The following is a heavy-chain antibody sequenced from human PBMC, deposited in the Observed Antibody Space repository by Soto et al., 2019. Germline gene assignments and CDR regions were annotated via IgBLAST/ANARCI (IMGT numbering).Heavy chain of an antibody. CDR3: AKDRLLLGRRRQGGGFDY. V-gene: IGHV3-23*01. D-gene: IGHD3-16*01. CDR2: ISGSGGST. Sequence: EVQLLESGGGLVQPGGSLRLSCAASGFTFSSYAMSWVRQAPGKGLEWVSAISGSGGSTYYADSVKGRFTISRDNSNNTLCLPMNSLRAEDTAVYYCAKDRLLLGRRRQGGGFDYWGQGTLVTVSS. CDR1: GFTFSSYA. J-gene: IGHJ4*02.